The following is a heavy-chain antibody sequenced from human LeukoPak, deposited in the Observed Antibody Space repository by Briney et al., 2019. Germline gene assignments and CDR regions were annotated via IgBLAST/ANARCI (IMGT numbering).Heavy chain of an antibody. J-gene: IGHJ5*02. V-gene: IGHV3-30*18. CDR2: ISYDGSNK. Sequence: PGRSLRLSCAASGFTFSSYGMHWVRKAPGKGLEWVAVISYDGSNKYYADSVKGRFTISRDNSKNTLYLQMNSLRVEDTAVYYCAKGSFSGSHYNWFDPWGQGTLVTVSS. D-gene: IGHD3-10*01. CDR3: AKGSFSGSHYNWFDP. CDR1: GFTFSSYG.